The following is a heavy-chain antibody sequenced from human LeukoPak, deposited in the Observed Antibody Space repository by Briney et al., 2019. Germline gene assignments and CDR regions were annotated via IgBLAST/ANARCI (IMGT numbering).Heavy chain of an antibody. D-gene: IGHD2-15*01. V-gene: IGHV4-59*08. Sequence: PSETLSLTCTVSGGSISRYYWSWLRQPPGKGLEWIGYISYSGSTNYNPSLKSRVTISVDTSKNQFSLKLSSVTAADTAVYYCARLFNVVVAATPWDYYFDYWGQGTLVTVSS. CDR1: GGSISRYY. J-gene: IGHJ4*02. CDR2: ISYSGST. CDR3: ARLFNVVVAATPWDYYFDY.